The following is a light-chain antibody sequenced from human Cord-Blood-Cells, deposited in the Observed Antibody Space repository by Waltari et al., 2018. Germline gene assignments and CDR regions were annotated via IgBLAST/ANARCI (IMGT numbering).Light chain of an antibody. V-gene: IGKV3-20*01. CDR3: QQYGSSPYS. J-gene: IGKJ2*03. CDR2: GAS. Sequence: DRVTITCRASQSISSSYLAWYQQKPGQAPRLLIYGASSRATGIPDRFSGSGSGTDFTLTISRLEPEDFAVYYCQQYGSSPYSFGQGTKLEIK. CDR1: QSISSSY.